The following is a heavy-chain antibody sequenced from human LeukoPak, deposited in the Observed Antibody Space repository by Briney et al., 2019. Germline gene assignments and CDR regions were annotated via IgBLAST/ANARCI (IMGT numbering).Heavy chain of an antibody. V-gene: IGHV4-59*01. D-gene: IGHD6-13*01. J-gene: IGHJ6*02. Sequence: PSETPSLTCTVSGGSISSYYWSWIRQPPGKGLEWIGYIYYSGSTNYNPSLKSRVTISVDTSKNQFSLKLSSVTAADTAVYYCARAAADPYYYYGMDVWGQGTTVTVSS. CDR3: ARAAADPYYYYGMDV. CDR2: IYYSGST. CDR1: GGSISSYY.